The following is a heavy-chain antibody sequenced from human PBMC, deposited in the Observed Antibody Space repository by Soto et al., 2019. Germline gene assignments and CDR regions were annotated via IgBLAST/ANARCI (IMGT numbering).Heavy chain of an antibody. D-gene: IGHD6-6*01. CDR1: GYTFTSYD. Sequence: ASVKVSCKASGYTFTSYDINWVRQATGQGLEWMGWMNPNSGNTGYAQKFQGRVTMTRNTSISTAYMELSSLRSEDTAVYYCARGRIAARSPMRYYYYYYYMDVWGKGTTVTVSS. J-gene: IGHJ6*03. CDR2: MNPNSGNT. CDR3: ARGRIAARSPMRYYYYYYYMDV. V-gene: IGHV1-8*01.